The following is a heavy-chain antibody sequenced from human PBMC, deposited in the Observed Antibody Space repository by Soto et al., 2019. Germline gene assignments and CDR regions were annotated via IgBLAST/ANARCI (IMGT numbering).Heavy chain of an antibody. D-gene: IGHD3-10*01. CDR2: INQDGSEK. CDR1: GFTFSTYG. Sequence: GGSLRLSCAASGFTFSTYGMHWVRQAPGKGLEWVANINQDGSEKYYADSVKGRFAISRDNTKNLLSLQMNSLRAEDTAIYYASGTSYFDYWGQGTLVTVSS. CDR3: SGTSYFDY. V-gene: IGHV3-7*01. J-gene: IGHJ4*02.